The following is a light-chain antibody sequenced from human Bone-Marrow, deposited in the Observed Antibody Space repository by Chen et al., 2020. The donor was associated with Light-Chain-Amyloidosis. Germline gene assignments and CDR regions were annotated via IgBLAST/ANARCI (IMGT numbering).Light chain of an antibody. CDR3: QTYANATHV. CDR2: GNT. J-gene: IGLJ1*01. V-gene: IGLV1-40*01. Sequence: QSVLKQPPSVSAAPGQKVTIFCTGSSSNIGAGNDVHWYQQLPGTTPKILIYGNTNRLSGVPSRFSGSKSGTSASLVISGLQPDDEADYHCQTYANATHVFGTGTKVIVL. CDR1: SSNIGAGND.